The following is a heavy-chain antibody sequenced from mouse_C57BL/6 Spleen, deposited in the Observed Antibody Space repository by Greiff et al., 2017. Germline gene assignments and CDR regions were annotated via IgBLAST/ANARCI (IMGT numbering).Heavy chain of an antibody. CDR3: ARSVYYGNHYFDY. Sequence: VQLQQSGPELVKPGASVKISCKASGYSFTGYYMNWVKQSPEKSLEWIGEINPSTGGTTYNQKFKAKATLTVDKSSSTAYMQLKSLTSEDSAVYYCARSVYYGNHYFDYWGQGTTLTVSS. CDR2: INPSTGGT. V-gene: IGHV1-42*01. CDR1: GYSFTGYY. J-gene: IGHJ2*01. D-gene: IGHD2-1*01.